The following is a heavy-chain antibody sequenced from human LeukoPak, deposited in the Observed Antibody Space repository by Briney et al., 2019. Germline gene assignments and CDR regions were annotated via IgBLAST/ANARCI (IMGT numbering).Heavy chain of an antibody. V-gene: IGHV1-2*02. D-gene: IGHD2-21*01. CDR1: GYTFTDYY. CDR3: AKDQGGWGGGDCCPLDY. J-gene: IGHJ4*02. Sequence: ASVKVSCKPSGYTFTDYYIHWVRQAPGQGLEWMGWINPNSGGTKYTQKFQGRVTMTRDTSTATAYLELSSLRSDDTAVYYCAKDQGGWGGGDCCPLDYWGQGTLVTVSS. CDR2: INPNSGGT.